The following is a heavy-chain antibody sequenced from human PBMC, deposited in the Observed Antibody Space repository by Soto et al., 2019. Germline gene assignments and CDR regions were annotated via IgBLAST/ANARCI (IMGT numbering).Heavy chain of an antibody. CDR2: IYYSGST. Sequence: PSETLSLTCTVSGGSISSGGYYWSWIRQHPGKGLEWIGYIYYSGSTYYNPSLKSRVTISVDTSKNQFSLKLSSVTAADTAVYYCAREPYYGSGAPFYGMDVWGQGTTVTVSS. CDR1: GGSISSGGYY. V-gene: IGHV4-31*03. J-gene: IGHJ6*02. D-gene: IGHD3-10*01. CDR3: AREPYYGSGAPFYGMDV.